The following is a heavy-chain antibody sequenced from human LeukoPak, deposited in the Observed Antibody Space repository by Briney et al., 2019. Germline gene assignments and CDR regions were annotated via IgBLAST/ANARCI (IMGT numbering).Heavy chain of an antibody. J-gene: IGHJ4*02. CDR3: ARDYYDGSAYYSYYEY. CDR2: LYSNGNT. D-gene: IGHD3-22*01. Sequence: GGPLRLSCAASGFTVSSNYMSWVRQAPGKGLEWVSTLYSNGNTYYADSVKGRFTISRDNSKNTLSLQMNSLRAEDTAVYYCARDYYDGSAYYSYYEYWGQGTLVTVSS. V-gene: IGHV3-53*01. CDR1: GFTVSSNY.